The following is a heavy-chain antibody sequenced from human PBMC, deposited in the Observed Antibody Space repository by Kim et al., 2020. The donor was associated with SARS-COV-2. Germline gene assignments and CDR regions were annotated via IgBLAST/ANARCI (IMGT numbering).Heavy chain of an antibody. CDR2: IYYSGST. J-gene: IGHJ3*02. V-gene: IGHV4-59*01. CDR1: GGSISSYY. Sequence: SETLSLTCTVSGGSISSYYWSWIRQPPGKGLEWIGYIYYSGSTNYNPSLKSRVTISVDTSKNQFSLKLSSVTAADTAVYYCARLRYFDWLFTPPDAFDIWGQGTMVTVSS. D-gene: IGHD3-9*01. CDR3: ARLRYFDWLFTPPDAFDI.